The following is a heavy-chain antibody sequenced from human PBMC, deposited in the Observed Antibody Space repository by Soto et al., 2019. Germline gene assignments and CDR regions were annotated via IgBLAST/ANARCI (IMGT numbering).Heavy chain of an antibody. J-gene: IGHJ5*02. CDR3: AKDEYRDSSSWYPNWFDP. CDR2: ISGSGGST. Sequence: GESLKISCAASGFTFSSYAMSWVRQAPGKGLEWVSAISGSGGSTYYADSVKGRFTISRDNSKNTLYLQMNSLRAEDTAVYYCAKDEYRDSSSWYPNWFDPWGQGTLVTVSS. V-gene: IGHV3-23*01. CDR1: GFTFSSYA. D-gene: IGHD6-13*01.